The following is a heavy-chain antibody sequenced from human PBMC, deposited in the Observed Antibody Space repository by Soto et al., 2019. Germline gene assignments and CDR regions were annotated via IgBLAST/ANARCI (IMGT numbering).Heavy chain of an antibody. V-gene: IGHV3-30-3*01. Sequence: GGSLRLSCAASGFTFSSYAMHWVRQAPGKGLEWVAVISYDGSNKYYADSVKGRFTISRDNSKNTLYPQMNSLRAEDTAVYYCARKGYCSGGSCSNDAFDIWGQGTMVTVSS. CDR2: ISYDGSNK. J-gene: IGHJ3*02. CDR3: ARKGYCSGGSCSNDAFDI. D-gene: IGHD2-15*01. CDR1: GFTFSSYA.